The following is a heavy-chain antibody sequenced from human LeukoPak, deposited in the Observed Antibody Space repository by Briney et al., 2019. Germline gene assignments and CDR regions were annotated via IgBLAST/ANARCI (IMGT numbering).Heavy chain of an antibody. V-gene: IGHV1-2*02. Sequence: ASVKVSCKASGYTFTGYYMHWVRQAPGQGLEWMGWINPNSGGTNYAQKFQGRVTMTRDTSISTAYMELSSLRSGDTAVYYCASAVWGYCSSTSCPFDYWGQGTLVTVSS. CDR2: INPNSGGT. J-gene: IGHJ4*02. CDR1: GYTFTGYY. CDR3: ASAVWGYCSSTSCPFDY. D-gene: IGHD2-2*01.